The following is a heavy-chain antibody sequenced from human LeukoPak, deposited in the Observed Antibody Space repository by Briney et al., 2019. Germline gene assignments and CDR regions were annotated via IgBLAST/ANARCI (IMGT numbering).Heavy chain of an antibody. CDR2: INQDGNAK. Sequence: PGGSLRLSCAASGFTSSTYWMTWVRQAPGVGLEWVATINQDGNAKYYVDSVKGRFAISRDNTKNSLSLQMGSLRDEDSGIYYCATHNYWRKDYWGQGTLVTVSS. CDR3: ATHNYWRKDY. V-gene: IGHV3-7*01. J-gene: IGHJ4*02. CDR1: GFTSSTYW. D-gene: IGHD5-24*01.